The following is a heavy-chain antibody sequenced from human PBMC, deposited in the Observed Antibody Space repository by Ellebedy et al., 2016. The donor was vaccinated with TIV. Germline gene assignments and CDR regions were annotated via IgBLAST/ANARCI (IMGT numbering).Heavy chain of an antibody. CDR2: IHPKSGAT. CDR3: ARATTRVHFDL. V-gene: IGHV1-2*02. CDR1: AYSFVGYY. Sequence: AASVKVSCKASAYSFVGYYMYWLRQAPGLRLEWMGYIHPKSGATTYAQKFQGRITMTRDTSVSTAYMQLSSLTSDDTAIYYCARATTRVHFDLWGQGTKVTVSS. D-gene: IGHD1-14*01. J-gene: IGHJ3*01.